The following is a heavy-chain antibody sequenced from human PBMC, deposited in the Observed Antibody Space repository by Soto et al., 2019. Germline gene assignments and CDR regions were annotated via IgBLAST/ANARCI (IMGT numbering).Heavy chain of an antibody. CDR2: SSPYDDDT. CDR1: GYTFSSYG. Sequence: GPEVKKPGASVKVSCKASGYTFSSYGISWVRQAPGQGLEWLGWSSPYDDDTKYAQNLQGRVRMTTDTSTRTVYMDLRSLRSDDTAIYYCARGGYYDSSGSRNYHYYGMDVWGQGTTVTVSS. V-gene: IGHV1-18*01. J-gene: IGHJ6*02. D-gene: IGHD3-22*01. CDR3: ARGGYYDSSGSRNYHYYGMDV.